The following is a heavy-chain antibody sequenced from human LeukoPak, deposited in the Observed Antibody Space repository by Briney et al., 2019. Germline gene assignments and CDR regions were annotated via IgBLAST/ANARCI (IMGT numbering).Heavy chain of an antibody. D-gene: IGHD2-2*01. CDR1: GFTFSSYG. V-gene: IGHV3-30*02. Sequence: GGSLRLSCAASGFTFSSYGMHWVRQAPGKGLEWVAFIRYDGSNKYYADSVKSRFTISRDNSKNTLYLQMNSLRAEDTAVYYCAKSVYCSSTSCYVYYYYYYMDVWGKGTTVTVSS. CDR3: AKSVYCSSTSCYVYYYYYYMDV. CDR2: IRYDGSNK. J-gene: IGHJ6*03.